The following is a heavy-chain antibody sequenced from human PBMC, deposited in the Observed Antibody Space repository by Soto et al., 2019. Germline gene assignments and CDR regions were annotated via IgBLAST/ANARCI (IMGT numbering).Heavy chain of an antibody. CDR2: ISAYNGNT. D-gene: IGHD4-17*01. V-gene: IGHV1-18*01. CDR1: GYTFTSYG. CDR3: ARWYDYGDYAATPNFDY. J-gene: IGHJ4*02. Sequence: ASVKVSCKASGYTFTSYGISRVRQAPGQGLEWMGWISAYNGNTNYAQKLQGRVTMTTDTSTSTAYMELRSLRSDDTAVYYCARWYDYGDYAATPNFDYWGQGTLVTVSS.